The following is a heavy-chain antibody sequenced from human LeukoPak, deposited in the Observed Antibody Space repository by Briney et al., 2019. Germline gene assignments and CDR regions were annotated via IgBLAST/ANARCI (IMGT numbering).Heavy chain of an antibody. J-gene: IGHJ6*02. CDR1: GFIFSTYG. CDR3: ATSEDFDVLSGYTPYYYGMDV. CDR2: ISSDGKNK. V-gene: IGHV3-30*03. Sequence: GGSLRLSCAASGFIFSTYGMHWVRQAPGKGREWVAIISSDGKNKDYIDSVKGRFTISRDNSKNTLYLELNSLRTEDTAVYYCATSEDFDVLSGYTPYYYGMDVWGPGTTVTVSS. D-gene: IGHD3-9*01.